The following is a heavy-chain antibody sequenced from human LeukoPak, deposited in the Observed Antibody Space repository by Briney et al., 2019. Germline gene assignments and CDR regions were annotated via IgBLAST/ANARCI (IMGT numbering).Heavy chain of an antibody. CDR1: GGTFSSYA. CDR3: ARDGTDLELRAYYFDY. D-gene: IGHD1-7*01. Sequence: ASVKVSFKASGGTFSSYAISWVRQAPGQGLEWTGAINPIFGTANYAQKFQGRVTITADESTSTAYMELSSLRSEDTAVYYCARDGTDLELRAYYFDYWGQGTLVTVSS. CDR2: INPIFGTA. J-gene: IGHJ4*02. V-gene: IGHV1-69*13.